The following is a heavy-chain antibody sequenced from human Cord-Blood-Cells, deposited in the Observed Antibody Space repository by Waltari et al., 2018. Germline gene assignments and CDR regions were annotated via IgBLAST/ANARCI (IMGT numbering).Heavy chain of an antibody. CDR2: ISYDGSNK. V-gene: IGHV3-30-3*01. CDR1: GFTFSTYA. CDR3: ARDSRSGGMDV. Sequence: QVQLVESGGGVVQPGRSLRLSCAASGFTFSTYAMHWVRQAPGKGLEWVAVISYDGSNKYYADSVKGRFTISRDNSKNTLYLQMNSPRAEDTAVYYCARDSRSGGMDVWGQGTTVTVSS. J-gene: IGHJ6*02.